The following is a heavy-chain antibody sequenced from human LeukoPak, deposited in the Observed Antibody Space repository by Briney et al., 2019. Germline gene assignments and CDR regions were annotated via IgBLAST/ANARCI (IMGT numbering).Heavy chain of an antibody. J-gene: IGHJ6*02. CDR1: GFTFSSYW. CDR3: AKEKWSRYYYGMDV. V-gene: IGHV3-7*04. Sequence: GGSLRLSCAASGFTFSSYWMRWVRQAPGKGLEWVATIKEDGSEKYYVDSVKGRFTISRDNAKNSLYLQMNSLRAEDTAVYYCAKEKWSRYYYGMDVWGQGTTVTVSS. D-gene: IGHD2-15*01. CDR2: IKEDGSEK.